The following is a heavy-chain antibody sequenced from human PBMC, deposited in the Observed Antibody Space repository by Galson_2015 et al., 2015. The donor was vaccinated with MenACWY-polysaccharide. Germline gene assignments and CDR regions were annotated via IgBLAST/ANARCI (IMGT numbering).Heavy chain of an antibody. CDR3: ARRGLYSSSSGGLDH. Sequence: SLRLSCAVSGFTFSSYSMNWVRQAPGKGLEWLSYISSSRGTVYYADSVRGRFTISRDNAKNSLYLQMNRLRDEDTAIYYCARRGLYSSSSGGLDHWGQGTLVTVSS. J-gene: IGHJ5*02. D-gene: IGHD6-6*01. CDR2: ISSSRGTV. CDR1: GFTFSSYS. V-gene: IGHV3-48*02.